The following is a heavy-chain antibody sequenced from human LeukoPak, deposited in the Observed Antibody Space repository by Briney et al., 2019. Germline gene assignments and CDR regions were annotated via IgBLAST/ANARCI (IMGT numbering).Heavy chain of an antibody. CDR2: IYINGDT. V-gene: IGHV4-4*09. CDR1: GDSISSFY. J-gene: IGHJ5*02. D-gene: IGHD1-7*01. CDR3: AKTARTFAS. Sequence: PSETLSLTCTVSGDSISSFYWSWIRQAPGKGLECIGFIYINGDTSYNPSLKGRATLSPDTSKNQFSLRLTSVTAADTAVYYCAKTARTFASWGPGTLVTVSS.